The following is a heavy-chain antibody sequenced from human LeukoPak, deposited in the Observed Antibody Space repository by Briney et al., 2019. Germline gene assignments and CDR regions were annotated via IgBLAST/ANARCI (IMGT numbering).Heavy chain of an antibody. Sequence: GASVKVSCKASGYTFTGYYMHWVRQAPGQGLEWMGWMNPNSGNTGYAQKFQGRVTMTRNTSISTAYMELSSLRSEDTAVYYCARARYCSGGRCSGDYWGQGTLVTVSS. J-gene: IGHJ4*02. D-gene: IGHD2-15*01. V-gene: IGHV1-8*02. CDR3: ARARYCSGGRCSGDY. CDR2: MNPNSGNT. CDR1: GYTFTGYY.